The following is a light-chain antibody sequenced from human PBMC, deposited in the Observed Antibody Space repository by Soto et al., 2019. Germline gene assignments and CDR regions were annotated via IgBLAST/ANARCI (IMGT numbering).Light chain of an antibody. CDR1: NNDIGRYNY. Sequence: QSVLTQPRSVSGSPGQSVAISCTGTNNDIGRYNYVSWHQQHPGKAPKLLIYDVSKRPSGVPDRFSGSMSGNTASLTISGLQAEDEADYYCCSYAASNSVLFGGGTKLTVL. CDR3: CSYAASNSVL. CDR2: DVS. J-gene: IGLJ2*01. V-gene: IGLV2-11*01.